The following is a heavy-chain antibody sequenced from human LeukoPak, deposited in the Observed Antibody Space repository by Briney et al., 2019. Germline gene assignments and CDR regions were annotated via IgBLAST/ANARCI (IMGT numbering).Heavy chain of an antibody. Sequence: PGGTLRLSCAASGFTFSSYAMSWVRQARGKGLEWVSAISGSGGSTYYADSVKGRFTISRDNSKNTLYVQMNSLRAEGTAVYYCAKAPAYYYDSSGYRDYWGKGTLVTVSS. CDR2: ISGSGGST. CDR1: GFTFSSYA. CDR3: AKAPAYYYDSSGYRDY. D-gene: IGHD3-22*01. J-gene: IGHJ4*02. V-gene: IGHV3-23*01.